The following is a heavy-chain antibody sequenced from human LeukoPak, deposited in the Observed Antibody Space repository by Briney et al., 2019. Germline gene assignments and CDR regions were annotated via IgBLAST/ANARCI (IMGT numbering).Heavy chain of an antibody. CDR1: GYTFTSYY. CDR3: ARSGGSGSYEFDP. V-gene: IGHV1-46*01. Sequence: ASVKVSCKASGYTFTSYYMHWVRQAPGQGLEWMGIINPSGGSTSYAQKFQGRVTMTRDTSSSTVYMELSSLSSEDTAVYYCARSGGSGSYEFDPWGQGTLVTVSS. CDR2: INPSGGST. D-gene: IGHD3-10*01. J-gene: IGHJ5*02.